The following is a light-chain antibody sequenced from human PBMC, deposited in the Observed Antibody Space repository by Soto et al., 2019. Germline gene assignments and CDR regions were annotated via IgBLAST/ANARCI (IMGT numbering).Light chain of an antibody. V-gene: IGKV1-39*01. CDR3: QQSYSSPET. J-gene: IGKJ1*01. Sequence: DIQMTQSPSSLSASVGDRVTITCRASQSIDNYLNRYQQKPGKAPNLLIYAASTLLSGVPSMFSGRGSGTHFTLTISSLQPEDFATYYCQQSYSSPETFGQGTKVEIK. CDR1: QSIDNY. CDR2: AAS.